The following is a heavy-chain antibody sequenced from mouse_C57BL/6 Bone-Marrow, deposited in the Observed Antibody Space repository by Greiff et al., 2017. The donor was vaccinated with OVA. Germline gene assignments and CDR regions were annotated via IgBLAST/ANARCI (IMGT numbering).Heavy chain of an antibody. CDR2: IYPGSGNT. J-gene: IGHJ2*01. Sequence: QVQLQQSGAELVRPGASVKLSCKASGYTFTDYYINWVKPRPGQGLEWIARIYPGSGNTYYNEKFKGKATLTAEKSSSTAYMQLSSLTSEDSAVYFCAREGDGSGVDYWGQGTTLTVSS. V-gene: IGHV1-76*01. CDR1: GYTFTDYY. CDR3: AREGDGSGVDY. D-gene: IGHD1-1*01.